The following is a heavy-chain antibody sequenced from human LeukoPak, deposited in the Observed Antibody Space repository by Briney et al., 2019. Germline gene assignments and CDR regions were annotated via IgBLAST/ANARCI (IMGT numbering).Heavy chain of an antibody. CDR3: AIDSQLYYYDSSGTFDY. CDR2: FDPEDGET. Sequence: ASVKVSCKVSGYTLTELSMHWVRQAPGKGLEWMGGFDPEDGETIYAQKFQGRVTMTEDTSTDTAYMELSSLRSEDTAVYYCAIDSQLYYYDSSGTFDYWGQGTLVTVSS. J-gene: IGHJ4*02. D-gene: IGHD3-22*01. V-gene: IGHV1-24*01. CDR1: GYTLTELS.